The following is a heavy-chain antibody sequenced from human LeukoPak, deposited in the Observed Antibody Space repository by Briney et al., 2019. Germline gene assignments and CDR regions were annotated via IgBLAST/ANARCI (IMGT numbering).Heavy chain of an antibody. CDR3: ARVDAKGY. D-gene: IGHD3-9*01. CDR2: INPNSGGT. J-gene: IGHJ4*02. CDR1: GYTFTGYY. V-gene: IGHV1-2*02. Sequence: ASVKVSCKASGYTFTGYYMHWVRQAPGQGLEWMGWINPNSGGTNYAQKFQGRVTMTRDTSTSTVYMELSSLRSEDTAVYYCARVDAKGYWGQGTLVTVSS.